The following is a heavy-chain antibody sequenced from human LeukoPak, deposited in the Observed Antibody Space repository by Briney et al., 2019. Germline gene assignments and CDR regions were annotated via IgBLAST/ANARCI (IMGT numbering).Heavy chain of an antibody. V-gene: IGHV4-4*07. CDR2: IYTSGST. Sequence: SETLSLTCTVSGGSISSYYWSWIRQPAGKGLEWIGRIYTSGSTNYNSSLKSRVTMSVDTSKNQFSLKLSSVTAADTAVYYCAKLGRYGLERDNWGQGTLVTVSS. CDR1: GGSISSYY. J-gene: IGHJ4*02. CDR3: AKLGRYGLERDN. D-gene: IGHD3-10*01.